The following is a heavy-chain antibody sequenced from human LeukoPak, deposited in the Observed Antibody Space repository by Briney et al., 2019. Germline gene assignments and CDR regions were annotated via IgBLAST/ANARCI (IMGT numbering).Heavy chain of an antibody. V-gene: IGHV3-7*01. J-gene: IGHJ6*02. CDR2: LKQDGREK. Sequence: GGSLRLSCAASGFTFSNYWMHWVGQVPGKGLGWVAHLKQDGREKYYVHSVKGRFTISRDNAKNSLYLQTNSLRAEDTAVYYCARVTYYDFWSGYLGRYYYYGMDVWGQGTTVTVSS. CDR3: ARVTYYDFWSGYLGRYYYYGMDV. CDR1: GFTFSNYW. D-gene: IGHD3-3*01.